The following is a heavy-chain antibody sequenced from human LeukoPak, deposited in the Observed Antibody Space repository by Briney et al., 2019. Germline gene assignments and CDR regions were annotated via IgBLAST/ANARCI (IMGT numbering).Heavy chain of an antibody. CDR2: IFTRGGT. CDR1: GGSISTNNYY. V-gene: IGHV4-61*02. J-gene: IGHJ4*02. CDR3: TRGYCTGDGCYSAPAY. D-gene: IGHD2-15*01. Sequence: SQTLSLTCTVSGGSISTNNYYWSWIRQPAGKGLEWIGRIFTRGGTKYNPSLKSRVTMSVDMSKSQISLSLSSVTAADTAVYYCTRGYCTGDGCYSAPAYWGQGTVVTVSS.